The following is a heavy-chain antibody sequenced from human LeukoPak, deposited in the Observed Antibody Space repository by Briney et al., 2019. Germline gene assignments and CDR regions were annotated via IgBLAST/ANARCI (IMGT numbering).Heavy chain of an antibody. J-gene: IGHJ4*02. CDR3: AKDLKDSSWNPSRGFDY. D-gene: IGHD6-13*01. CDR1: GVPFSTYG. V-gene: IGHV3-23*01. CDR2: ITGSGGST. Sequence: PGGSLRLSCAASGVPFSTYGMSWVRQAPGKGLEWVSAITGSGGSTYYADSVKGRFTISRDNSKNTLYLQMNSLRAEDTAVYYCAKDLKDSSWNPSRGFDYWGQGTLVTVSS.